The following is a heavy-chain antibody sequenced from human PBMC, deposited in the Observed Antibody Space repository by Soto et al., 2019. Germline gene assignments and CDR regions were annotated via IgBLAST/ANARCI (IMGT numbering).Heavy chain of an antibody. CDR1: GFTFSSYN. Sequence: EVQLVESGGGLVKPGGSLRLSCVGSGFTFSSYNINWVLQAPGKGLEWVSSISTSSTYIFYTDSVKARFTISRDNAKNSLYLQMNSLRGEDTAVYFCARGQGFSYGSSALDIWGLGTMVTVSS. J-gene: IGHJ3*02. CDR2: ISTSSTYI. D-gene: IGHD5-18*01. V-gene: IGHV3-21*01. CDR3: ARGQGFSYGSSALDI.